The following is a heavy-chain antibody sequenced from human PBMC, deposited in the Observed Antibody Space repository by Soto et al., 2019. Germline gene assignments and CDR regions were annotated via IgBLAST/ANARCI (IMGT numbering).Heavy chain of an antibody. CDR2: IYWDDDK. D-gene: IGHD3-22*01. CDR1: GFSLSTSGVG. CDR3: AHNLRYYDSSGYYVYYGMDV. Sequence: SGPTLVNPTQTLTLTCTFSGFSLSTSGVGVGWIRQPPGKALEWLALIYWDDDKRYSPSLKSRLTITKDTSKNQVVLTMTNMDPVDTATYYCAHNLRYYDSSGYYVYYGMDVWGQGTTVTVSS. J-gene: IGHJ6*02. V-gene: IGHV2-5*02.